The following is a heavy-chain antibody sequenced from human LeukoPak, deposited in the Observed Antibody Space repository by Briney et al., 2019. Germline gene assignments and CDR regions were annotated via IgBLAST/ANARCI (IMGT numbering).Heavy chain of an antibody. D-gene: IGHD2-8*01. V-gene: IGHV4-38-2*02. CDR2: VFRLQTVRT. J-gene: IGHJ4*02. Sequence: SETLSLTCTVSDSSITSTYYWAWFRQPPGKGLEWIATVFRLQTVRTFNHPSLGSRVTMSLDPSHNQFSLNLTSVTAADTALYFCARVLHAPYLIDSWGQGTLVTVSS. CDR3: ARVLHAPYLIDS. CDR1: DSSITSTYY.